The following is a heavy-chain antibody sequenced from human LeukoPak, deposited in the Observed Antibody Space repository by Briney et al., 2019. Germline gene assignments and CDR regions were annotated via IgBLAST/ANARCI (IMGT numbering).Heavy chain of an antibody. V-gene: IGHV3-21*01. J-gene: IGHJ4*02. D-gene: IGHD1-20*01. CDR1: GFTFSTYT. CDR2: ITRSSSSI. Sequence: PGGSLRLSCAASGFTFSTYTMKWVRQAPGKGLEWVSSITRSSSSIYYADSVKGRFTISRDNAKNSLYLQMNSLRAEDTAVYYCAGEGSNWNDPYWGQGTLVTVSS. CDR3: AGEGSNWNDPY.